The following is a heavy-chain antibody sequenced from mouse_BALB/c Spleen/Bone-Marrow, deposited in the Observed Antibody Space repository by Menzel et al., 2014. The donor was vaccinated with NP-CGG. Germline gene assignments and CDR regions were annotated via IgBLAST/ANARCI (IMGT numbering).Heavy chain of an antibody. Sequence: EVKLMESGGGLVKSGGSLKLSCAASGFSFSNYGMSWVRQTPEKRLEWVATISGDGRYTFYSDSVKGRFTISRDNAKNSLYLQLSSLRSEDTALYYCARHAYYDQTEVSFVYWVRGTLVTVSA. CDR1: GFSFSNYG. CDR2: ISGDGRYT. V-gene: IGHV5-9-2*01. CDR3: ARHAYYDQTEVSFVY. D-gene: IGHD2-4*01. J-gene: IGHJ3*01.